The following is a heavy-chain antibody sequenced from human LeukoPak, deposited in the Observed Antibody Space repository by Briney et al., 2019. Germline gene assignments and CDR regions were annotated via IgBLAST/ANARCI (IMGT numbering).Heavy chain of an antibody. Sequence: GRSLRLSCAASGFTFSSYAMHWVRQAPGKGLEWVAVISYDGSNKYYADSVKGRFTISRDNSKNTLYLQMNSLRAEDTAVYCCARASSGLDYWGQGTLVTVSS. CDR3: ARASSGLDY. CDR1: GFTFSSYA. CDR2: ISYDGSNK. J-gene: IGHJ4*02. V-gene: IGHV3-30-3*01. D-gene: IGHD3-22*01.